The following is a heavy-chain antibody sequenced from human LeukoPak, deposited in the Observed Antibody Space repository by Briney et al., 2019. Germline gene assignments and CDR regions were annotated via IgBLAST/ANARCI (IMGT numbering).Heavy chain of an antibody. J-gene: IGHJ5*02. CDR2: IYYSGST. CDR3: ARCGRYSSSWYVRYNWFDP. CDR1: GGSLTSSSYY. Sequence: PSETLSLTCTVSGGSLTSSSYYWGWIRQPPQKGLEWTGSIYYSGSTYYSPSLKSRVTISVDTSKNQFSLKLSSVTAADTAVYYCARCGRYSSSWYVRYNWFDPWGQGTLVTVSS. D-gene: IGHD6-13*01. V-gene: IGHV4-39*07.